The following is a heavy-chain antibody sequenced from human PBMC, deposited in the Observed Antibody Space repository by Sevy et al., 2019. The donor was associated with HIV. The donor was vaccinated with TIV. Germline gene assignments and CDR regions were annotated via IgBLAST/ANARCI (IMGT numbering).Heavy chain of an antibody. J-gene: IGHJ5*02. V-gene: IGHV4-30-2*01. CDR2: IYHSGST. D-gene: IGHD3-10*01. Sequence: SETLSLTCAVSGGSISSGGYSWSWIRQPPGKGLEWIGYIYHSGSTYYNPSLKSRVTISVDRSKNQFSLKLSSVTAADTAVYYCARGREGFTYVVRPSNWFDPWGQGTLVTVSS. CDR1: GGSISSGGYS. CDR3: ARGREGFTYVVRPSNWFDP.